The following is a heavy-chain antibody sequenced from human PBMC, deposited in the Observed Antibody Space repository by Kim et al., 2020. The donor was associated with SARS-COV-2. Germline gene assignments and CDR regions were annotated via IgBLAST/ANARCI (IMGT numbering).Heavy chain of an antibody. CDR3: ARVGTTVTLAGWFDP. Sequence: GGSLRLSCAASGFTFSSYSMNWVRQAPGKGLEWVSSISSSSSYIYYADSVKGRFTISRDNAKNSLYLQMNSLRAEDTAVYYCARVGTTVTLAGWFDPWGQGTLVTVSS. D-gene: IGHD4-17*01. V-gene: IGHV3-21*01. CDR2: ISSSSSYI. J-gene: IGHJ5*02. CDR1: GFTFSSYS.